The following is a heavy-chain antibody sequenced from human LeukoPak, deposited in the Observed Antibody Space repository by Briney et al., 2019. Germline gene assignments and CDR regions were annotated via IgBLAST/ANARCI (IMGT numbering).Heavy chain of an antibody. CDR3: AREYYDSSGSKYAFDI. Sequence: ASVKVSCRASGCTLTDYYMHWVRQAPGQGLEWMGCIDPDSGGTKSAQRFQGRVTMTRDTSITTVYVELIRLRSDDTAVYYCAREYYDSSGSKYAFDIWGQRTMVTVSS. D-gene: IGHD3-22*01. CDR2: IDPDSGGT. CDR1: GCTLTDYY. V-gene: IGHV1-2*02. J-gene: IGHJ3*02.